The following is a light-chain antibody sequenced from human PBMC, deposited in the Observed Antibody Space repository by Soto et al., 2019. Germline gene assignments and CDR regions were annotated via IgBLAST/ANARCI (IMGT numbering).Light chain of an antibody. CDR1: SSDIGGYNY. Sequence: QPVLTQPASVSGSPGQSITISCTGTSSDIGGYNYVSWYQHHPGKAPKLIIYDVSNRPSGVSSRFSGSKSGNTASLTISGLQAEDEADYYCASYTSRSPVVFGGGTKLTVL. CDR2: DVS. V-gene: IGLV2-14*03. CDR3: ASYTSRSPVV. J-gene: IGLJ2*01.